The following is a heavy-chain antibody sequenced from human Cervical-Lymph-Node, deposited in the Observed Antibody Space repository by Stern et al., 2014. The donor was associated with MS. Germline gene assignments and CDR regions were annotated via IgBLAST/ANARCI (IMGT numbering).Heavy chain of an antibody. Sequence: VQLVESGAEVMKPGASVKVSCRASGYTFTSFGISWVRRAPGQGLEWMGWISGVSSDTKYAQEVQGRVILTTDKSTNTAYMELTSLRSDDTTMYYCARGPYCSSTSCYSNGYHFYGLDVWGQGTTVTVSS. V-gene: IGHV1-18*01. CDR2: ISGVSSDT. CDR3: ARGPYCSSTSCYSNGYHFYGLDV. D-gene: IGHD2-2*02. J-gene: IGHJ6*02. CDR1: GYTFTSFG.